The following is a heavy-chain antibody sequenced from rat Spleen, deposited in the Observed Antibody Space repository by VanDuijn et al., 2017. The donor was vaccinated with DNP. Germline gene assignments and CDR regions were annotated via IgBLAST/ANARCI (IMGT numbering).Heavy chain of an antibody. J-gene: IGHJ2*01. V-gene: IGHV5-25*01. CDR2: ISTSGDRT. Sequence: EVQLAESGGGLVQPGGSLKLSCAASGFTFSNFYIAWVRQAPKKGLEWVATISTSGDRTYFPDSVKGRFTISRDNAKNTLYLQMNSLRSEDTATYYCTRWSYWGQGVMVTVSS. CDR1: GFTFSNFY. CDR3: TRWSY.